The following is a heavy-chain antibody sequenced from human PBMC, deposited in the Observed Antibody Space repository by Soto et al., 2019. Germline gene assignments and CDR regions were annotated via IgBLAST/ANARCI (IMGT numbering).Heavy chain of an antibody. CDR2: ISGDGYSK. J-gene: IGHJ6*02. CDR1: GFTFNTYA. V-gene: IGHV3-64*01. CDR3: AKTTVTTPYYYGMDV. Sequence: PGGSLRLSCAASGFTFNTYAMHWVRQAPGKGLEYVSAISGDGYSKYYAKNVKGRFTISRDNSKNTLYLQMGSLRAEDMAVYYCAKTTVTTPYYYGMDVWGQGT. D-gene: IGHD4-17*01.